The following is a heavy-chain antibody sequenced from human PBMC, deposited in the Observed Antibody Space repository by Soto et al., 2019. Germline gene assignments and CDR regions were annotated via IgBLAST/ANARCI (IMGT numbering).Heavy chain of an antibody. Sequence: PPEALSLPSTGSGGLLRSSSNHLGWIRQPPGNGLEWSGSIYYSGSTYYTPSLKSRVTISVDTSKNQFARKLSSVTAADTAVYYCAGWQAAAGLFAYWGQRTPVTGSS. J-gene: IGHJ4*02. CDR2: IYYSGST. CDR3: AGWQAAAGLFAY. D-gene: IGHD6-13*01. V-gene: IGHV4-39*01. CDR1: GGLLRSSSNH.